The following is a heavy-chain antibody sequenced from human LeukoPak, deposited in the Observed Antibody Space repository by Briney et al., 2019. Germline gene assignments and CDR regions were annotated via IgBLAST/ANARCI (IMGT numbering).Heavy chain of an antibody. CDR3: AKEKRSGSYYNYQYGMDV. D-gene: IGHD3-10*01. J-gene: IGHJ6*02. V-gene: IGHV3-30*18. CDR2: ISFDGGNK. Sequence: PGGSLRLSCAASGFTFSIYGMNWVRQAPGKGLEWVAVISFDGGNKVYADSVKGRVTISRDNSKNTLSLQMNSLRAEDTAVYYCAKEKRSGSYYNYQYGMDVWGQGTTVTVSS. CDR1: GFTFSIYG.